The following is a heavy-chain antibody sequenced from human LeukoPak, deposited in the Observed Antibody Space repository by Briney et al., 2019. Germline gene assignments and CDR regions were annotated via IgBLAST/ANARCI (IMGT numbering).Heavy chain of an antibody. CDR3: AREDTAMVGSY. Sequence: GASVKASCKASGGTFSSYAISWVRQAPGQGLEWMGRIIPIFGTANYAQKFQGRVTITTDESTSTAYMELSSLRSEDTAVYYCAREDTAMVGSYWGQGTLVTVSS. CDR1: GGTFSSYA. CDR2: IIPIFGTA. V-gene: IGHV1-69*05. J-gene: IGHJ4*02. D-gene: IGHD5-18*01.